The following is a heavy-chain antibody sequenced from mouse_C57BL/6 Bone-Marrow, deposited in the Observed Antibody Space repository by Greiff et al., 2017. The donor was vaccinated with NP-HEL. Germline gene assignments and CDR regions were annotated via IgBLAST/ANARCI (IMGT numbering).Heavy chain of an antibody. CDR3: ARGGNPFAY. Sequence: EVKLQESGGGLVQPGGSLSLSCAASGFTFTDYYMSWVRQPPGKALEWLGFIRNKANGYTTEYSASVKGRFTISRDNSQSILYLQMNALRAEDSATYYCARGGNPFAYWGQGTLVTVSA. CDR1: GFTFTDYY. V-gene: IGHV7-3*01. CDR2: IRNKANGYTT. J-gene: IGHJ3*01. D-gene: IGHD2-1*01.